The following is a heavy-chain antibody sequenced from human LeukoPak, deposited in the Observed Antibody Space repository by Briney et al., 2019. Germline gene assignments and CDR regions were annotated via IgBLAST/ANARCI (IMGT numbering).Heavy chain of an antibody. Sequence: GGSLRLSCVASGFIYSSYWMTWVRQAPGKGLEWVANIKQDGSEKYDVDSVKGRFTISRDNAQNSLYLQMNSLRAEDTAVYYCARVYRSSSGYCFDYWGQGILVTVSS. CDR2: IKQDGSEK. CDR1: GFIYSSYW. V-gene: IGHV3-7*01. CDR3: ARVYRSSSGYCFDY. J-gene: IGHJ4*02. D-gene: IGHD6-6*01.